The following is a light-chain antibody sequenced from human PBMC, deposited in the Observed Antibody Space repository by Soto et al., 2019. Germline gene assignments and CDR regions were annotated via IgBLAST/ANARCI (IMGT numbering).Light chain of an antibody. V-gene: IGLV2-14*01. CDR1: SSDVGAYNH. CDR3: SSYTSTITLV. J-gene: IGLJ2*01. CDR2: DVS. Sequence: QSALTQPASVSGSPGQSITISCTGTSSDVGAYNHVSWYQQHPGKAPKLMIYDVSNRPSGVSNRFSGSKSGNTASLTISGLQTEDEADYYCSSYTSTITLVFGGGTKLTVL.